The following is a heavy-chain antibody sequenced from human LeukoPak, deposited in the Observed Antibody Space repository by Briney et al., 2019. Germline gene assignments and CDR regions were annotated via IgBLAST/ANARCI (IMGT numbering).Heavy chain of an antibody. J-gene: IGHJ5*02. CDR3: ARGGLPARSWFDP. CDR1: GYTFTSYY. Sequence: ASVKVSCKASGYTFTSYYMNWVRQAPGQGLEWMGIINPSSGRTTYAKKFQGRVTMTRDTSTSTVYMELTSLRSEDTAVFYCARGGLPARSWFDPWGQGTLVTVSS. CDR2: INPSSGRT. V-gene: IGHV1-46*01. D-gene: IGHD3/OR15-3a*01.